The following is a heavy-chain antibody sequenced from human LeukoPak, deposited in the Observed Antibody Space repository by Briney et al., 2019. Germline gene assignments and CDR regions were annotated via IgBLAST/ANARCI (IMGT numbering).Heavy chain of an antibody. CDR2: ISSSSSYI. J-gene: IGHJ4*02. D-gene: IGHD1-26*01. CDR1: GFTFSSYS. V-gene: IGHV3-21*01. CDR3: ARDLIVGATTSHY. Sequence: GGSLRLSCAASGFTFSSYSMNWVRQAPGKGLEWVSSISSSSSYIYYADSVKGRFTISRDNAKNSLYLQMNSLRAEDTAVYYCARDLIVGATTSHYWGQGTLVTVSS.